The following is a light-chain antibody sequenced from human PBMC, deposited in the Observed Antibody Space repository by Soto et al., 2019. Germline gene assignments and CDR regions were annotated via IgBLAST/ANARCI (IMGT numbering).Light chain of an antibody. CDR3: AAWDDSLSGLYV. CDR2: RDN. J-gene: IGLJ1*01. Sequence: QSVLTQPPSASGTPGQRVTISCSGSSSNIGSNYISWYQQLPGTAPKLLIYRDNLRPSGVPDRFIGSKSGTSASLAISGLRSEDEADYYCAAWDDSLSGLYVFGTATKLTVL. CDR1: SSNIGSNY. V-gene: IGLV1-47*01.